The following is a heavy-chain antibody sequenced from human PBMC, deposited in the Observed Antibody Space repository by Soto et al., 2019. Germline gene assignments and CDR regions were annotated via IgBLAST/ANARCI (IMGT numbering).Heavy chain of an antibody. D-gene: IGHD2-15*01. V-gene: IGHV3-74*01. J-gene: IGHJ6*02. CDR1: GFTFSSYW. CDR2: INSDVSST. CDR3: ARETIGYCSGGSCYPYYYYYGMDV. Sequence: EVQLVESGGGLAQPGGSLRLSCAASGFTFSSYWMHWVRQAPGKGLVWVSRINSDVSSTSYADSVKGRFTISRDNAKNTLYLQMNSLRAEDTAVYYCARETIGYCSGGSCYPYYYYYGMDVWGQGTTVTVSS.